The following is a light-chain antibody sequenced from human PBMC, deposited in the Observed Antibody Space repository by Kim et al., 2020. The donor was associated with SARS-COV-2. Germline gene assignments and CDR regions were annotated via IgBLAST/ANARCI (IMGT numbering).Light chain of an antibody. Sequence: EIVLTQSPGTLSLSPGERATLSCRASQSVSSTYLAWYQQKPGQAPRLLIYDASSRATGIPDRFSGSGSGTDFTLTISRLEPEDFAVYYCQQYGSSPRLTFGGGTQVDIK. CDR2: DAS. V-gene: IGKV3-20*01. J-gene: IGKJ4*01. CDR1: QSVSSTY. CDR3: QQYGSSPRLT.